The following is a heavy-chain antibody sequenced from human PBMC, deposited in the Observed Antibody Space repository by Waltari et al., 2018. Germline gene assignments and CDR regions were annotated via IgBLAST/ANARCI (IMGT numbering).Heavy chain of an antibody. V-gene: IGHV5-51*01. CDR3: ARGDGAN. CDR1: GNNFSNYW. CDR2: VYPGNSDR. D-gene: IGHD3-10*01. Sequence: EVQLVQSGAEMQKPGESLKISCQGSGNNFSNYWIGWVRQMPGKGLEWMGIVYPGNSDRIYSPSFQGRVAISADTSTNIASLYWSSLKTSDTAIYYCARGDGANWGQGTLVTVSS. J-gene: IGHJ4*02.